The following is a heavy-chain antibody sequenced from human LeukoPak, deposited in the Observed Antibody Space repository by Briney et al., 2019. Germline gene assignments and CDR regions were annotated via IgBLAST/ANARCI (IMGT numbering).Heavy chain of an antibody. CDR1: GYTFTSNY. D-gene: IGHD5-24*01. CDR2: ISPSGGST. CDR3: ARDNSVRDEAWWFNP. Sequence: ASVKASCKAFGYTFTSNYKHWVRQAPGQGPEWMGVISPSGGSTTYAQKFQGRVTLTRDMSTSTDYLELSSLRSEDTAVYYCARDNSVRDEAWWFNPWGQGTLVTVSS. V-gene: IGHV1-46*01. J-gene: IGHJ5*02.